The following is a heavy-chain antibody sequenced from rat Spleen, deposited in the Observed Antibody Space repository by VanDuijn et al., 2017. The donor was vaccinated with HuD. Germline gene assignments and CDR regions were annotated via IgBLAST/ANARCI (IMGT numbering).Heavy chain of an antibody. CDR2: ISYEGSST. J-gene: IGHJ2*01. CDR1: GFTFSDYA. CDR3: ARRHYGYTDYFDY. D-gene: IGHD1-6*01. Sequence: EVQLVESGGGLVQPGRSLKLSCAASGFTFSDYAMAWVRQAPKKGLEWVASISYEGSSTYYGDSVKGRFTISRDNAKSTLYLQMDSLRSEDTATYYCARRHYGYTDYFDYWGQGVMVTVSS. V-gene: IGHV5-22*01.